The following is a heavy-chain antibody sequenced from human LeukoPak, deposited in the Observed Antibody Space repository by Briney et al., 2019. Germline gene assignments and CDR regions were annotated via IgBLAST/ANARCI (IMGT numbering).Heavy chain of an antibody. CDR2: ISGSGVST. CDR1: RFTFSTYA. Sequence: PGGSLRLSCSASRFTFSTYAISLVRQAPGKGLEVVAGISGSGVSTFYADSVKGRVTISRDNAKKTLYLQMNSLRAEDTAIYSCAKGQTAYTRGWSPTFGASDYWGQGTLVTVSS. CDR3: AKGQTAYTRGWSPTFGASDY. V-gene: IGHV3-23*01. J-gene: IGHJ4*02. D-gene: IGHD6-19*01.